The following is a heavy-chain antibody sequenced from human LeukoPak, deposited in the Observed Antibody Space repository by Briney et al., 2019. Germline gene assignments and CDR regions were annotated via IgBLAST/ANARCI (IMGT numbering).Heavy chain of an antibody. CDR3: AGSEVFPMTFDI. CDR2: IYSGGST. CDR1: GFAFGSEA. J-gene: IGHJ3*02. Sequence: GGSLRLSCAVSGFAFGSEAMSWVRQAPGKGLEWVSVIYSGGSTYYADSVKGRFTISRDNSKNTLYLQMNSLRAEDTAVYYCAGSEVFPMTFDIWGQGTMVTVSS. D-gene: IGHD3-22*01. V-gene: IGHV3-53*01.